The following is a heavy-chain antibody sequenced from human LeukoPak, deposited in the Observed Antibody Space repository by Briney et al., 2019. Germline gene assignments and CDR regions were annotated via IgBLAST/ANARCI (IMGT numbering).Heavy chain of an antibody. CDR1: GGSISSYY. CDR2: IYYSGST. Sequence: PSETLSLTCTVSGGSISSYYWSWIRQHPGKGLEWIGYIYYSGSTYYNPSLKSRVVISVDTSKNQFSLKLKSVTAADTAVYYCARGRRWLRFHGFDIWGQGTMVTVSS. D-gene: IGHD5-12*01. CDR3: ARGRRWLRFHGFDI. V-gene: IGHV4-59*12. J-gene: IGHJ3*02.